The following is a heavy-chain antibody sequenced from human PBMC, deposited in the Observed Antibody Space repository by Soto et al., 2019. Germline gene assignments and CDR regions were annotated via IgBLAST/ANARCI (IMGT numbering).Heavy chain of an antibody. V-gene: IGHV1-8*01. Sequence: ASVKVSCKASGYPFTSYDINWVLQATGQGLEWMGWMNPNSGNTGYAQKFQGRVTMTRNTSISTAYMELSSLRSEDTAVYYCARARGYGDYYDYYYYYYMDVWGKGTTVTVSS. CDR2: MNPNSGNT. D-gene: IGHD4-17*01. CDR1: GYPFTSYD. J-gene: IGHJ6*03. CDR3: ARARGYGDYYDYYYYYYMDV.